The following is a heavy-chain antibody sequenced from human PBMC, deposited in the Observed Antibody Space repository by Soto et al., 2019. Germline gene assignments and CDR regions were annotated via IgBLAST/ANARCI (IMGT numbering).Heavy chain of an antibody. D-gene: IGHD6-13*01. Sequence: QVQLQQWGAGLLKPSETLSLTCAVYGGSFSGYYWSWIRQPPGKGLEWIGEINHSGSTNYNPSLKSRVTISVDTSKNQFSLKLSSVTAADTAVYYCARNYGVAAAENWFDPWGQGTLVTVSS. CDR3: ARNYGVAAAENWFDP. J-gene: IGHJ5*02. CDR1: GGSFSGYY. V-gene: IGHV4-34*01. CDR2: INHSGST.